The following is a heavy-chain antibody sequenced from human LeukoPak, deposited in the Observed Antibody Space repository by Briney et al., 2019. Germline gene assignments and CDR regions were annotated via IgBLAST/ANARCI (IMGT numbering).Heavy chain of an antibody. D-gene: IGHD4-17*01. CDR1: GFTFSRYA. CDR2: IGGSGGTT. J-gene: IGHJ3*02. V-gene: IGHV3-23*01. CDR3: ARDSATNDAFDI. Sequence: GGSLRLSCAASGFTFSRYAMSWVRQAPGKGLEWVSSIGGSGGTTYYADSVQGRFTISRDNSKNTLYLQMNSLRAEDTAVYYCARDSATNDAFDIWGQGTMVTVSS.